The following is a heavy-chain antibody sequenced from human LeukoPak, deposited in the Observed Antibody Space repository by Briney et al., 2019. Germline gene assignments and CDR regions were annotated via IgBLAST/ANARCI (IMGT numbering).Heavy chain of an antibody. Sequence: PGGSLRLSCAASAFTFSSFEMDWVRQAPGKGLEWVSYISSRGSIRYYADSVKGRFTISRDNAKNSLYLQMNSLRADDTAVYYCARENGIAAAGLDYWGQGSLVTVSS. V-gene: IGHV3-48*03. D-gene: IGHD6-13*01. CDR1: AFTFSSFE. CDR2: ISSRGSIR. CDR3: ARENGIAAAGLDY. J-gene: IGHJ4*02.